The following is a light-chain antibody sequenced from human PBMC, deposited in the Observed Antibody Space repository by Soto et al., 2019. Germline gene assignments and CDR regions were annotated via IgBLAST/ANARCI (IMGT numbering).Light chain of an antibody. V-gene: IGLV2-14*03. Sequence: QSVLTQPASVSGSPGQSITISCTGTSSDVGGYNYVSWYQQHPGKAPKLMIYDVSNRPSGVSNRFSGSKSGDTASLNISGLQAEDEADYYCSSYTSNSTLVVFGGGTKLTVL. CDR3: SSYTSNSTLVV. CDR2: DVS. CDR1: SSDVGGYNY. J-gene: IGLJ2*01.